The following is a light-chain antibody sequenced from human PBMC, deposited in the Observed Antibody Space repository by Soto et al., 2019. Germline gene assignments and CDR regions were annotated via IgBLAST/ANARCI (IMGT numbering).Light chain of an antibody. CDR2: DTS. J-gene: IGLJ2*01. V-gene: IGLV7-46*01. Sequence: QAVVTQEPSLTVSPGGTVTLTCGSSTGTVTSGHYPSWFQQRPGQAPRTLIYDTSNKQSWTPARFSGSLLGGKAALTLSGAQPEDEADYYCLLYYSGARVFGGGTKLTVL. CDR1: TGTVTSGHY. CDR3: LLYYSGARV.